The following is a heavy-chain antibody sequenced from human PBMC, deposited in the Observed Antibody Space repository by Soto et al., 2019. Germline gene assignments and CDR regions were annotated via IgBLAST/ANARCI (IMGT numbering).Heavy chain of an antibody. D-gene: IGHD3-9*01. J-gene: IGHJ4*02. CDR1: GFTFSNFA. CDR2: ISRAGDKT. CDR3: AKEGQYDSLTRYYYY. V-gene: IGHV3-23*01. Sequence: GGSLRLSCGTSGFTFSNFAMSWVRQAPGKGLEWVSGISRAGDKTYYADSVKGRFTVSRDNSKNTLYLQMNSLRAEDTAVYRCAKEGQYDSLTRYYYYWGQGTLVTVSS.